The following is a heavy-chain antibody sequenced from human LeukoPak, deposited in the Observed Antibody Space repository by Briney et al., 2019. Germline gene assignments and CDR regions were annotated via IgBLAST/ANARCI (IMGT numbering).Heavy chain of an antibody. D-gene: IGHD6-19*01. CDR3: AKNGRSTGYSSDMDV. V-gene: IGHV3-30*18. J-gene: IGHJ6*03. CDR2: ISYDGSNK. Sequence: GGSLRLSCAASGFTFTDYYMSWIRQAPGKGLEWVAVISYDGSNKYYADSVKGRFTISRDNSKNTLYLQMNSLRAEDTAVYYCAKNGRSTGYSSDMDVWGKGTTVTISS. CDR1: GFTFTDYY.